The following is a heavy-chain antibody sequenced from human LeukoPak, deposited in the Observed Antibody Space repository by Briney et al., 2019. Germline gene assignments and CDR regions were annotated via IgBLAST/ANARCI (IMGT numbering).Heavy chain of an antibody. CDR3: ARGIISGSYYYYYPMDV. CDR1: GFTFSNYA. V-gene: IGHV3-30*04. CDR2: ISYDGRNK. Sequence: GGSLRLSCAASGFTFSNYAMHWVRQAPGKGLEWVTDISYDGRNKYYADSVKGRFTISGDNSKSTLYLQMNSLRAEDTAVYYCARGIISGSYYYYYPMDVWGQGTTVTVSS. J-gene: IGHJ6*02. D-gene: IGHD6-19*01.